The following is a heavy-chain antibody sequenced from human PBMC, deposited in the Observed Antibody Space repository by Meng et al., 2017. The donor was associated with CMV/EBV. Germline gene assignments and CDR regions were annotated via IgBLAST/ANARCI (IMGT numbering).Heavy chain of an antibody. CDR2: IKSKTDGGTT. D-gene: IGHD3-3*01. CDR1: EFTFSNAW. CDR3: ARVNYYEFWSGYIAANYYYYGMDV. V-gene: IGHV3-15*01. J-gene: IGHJ6*02. Sequence: GESLKISCAASEFTFSNAWMSWVRQAPGKGLEWVGRIKSKTDGGTTDYAAPVKCRFTISRDDSKNTLYLQMNSLKTEDTAVYYCARVNYYEFWSGYIAANYYYYGMDVWGQGTTVTVSS.